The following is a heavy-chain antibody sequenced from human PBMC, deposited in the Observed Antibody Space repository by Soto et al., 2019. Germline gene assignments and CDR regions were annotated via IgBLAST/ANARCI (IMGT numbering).Heavy chain of an antibody. CDR1: GFTVSSYA. V-gene: IGHV3-23*01. Sequence: GGSLRLSWAASGFTVSSYAMSWVRQAPGEGLEWVSAISGSGGSTYYADSVKGRFTISRDNSKNTLYLQLNSLRAEDTAVYYCAQTPELPASQEIYYYYYGMDVWGQGTTVHVSS. CDR2: ISGSGGST. CDR3: AQTPELPASQEIYYYYYGMDV. J-gene: IGHJ6*02. D-gene: IGHD2-2*01.